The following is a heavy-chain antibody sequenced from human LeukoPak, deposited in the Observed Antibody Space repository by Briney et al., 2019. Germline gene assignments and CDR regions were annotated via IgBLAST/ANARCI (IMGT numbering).Heavy chain of an antibody. CDR2: INPNSGGT. Sequence: ASVKVSCKASGYTFTGYYMHWVRQAPGQGLEWMGWINPNSGGTNYAQKFQGRVTMTRDTSISTAYMELSRLRSDDTAVYYCAREPLTFGGVIVPLGHFDYWGQETLVTVSS. V-gene: IGHV1-2*02. J-gene: IGHJ4*02. D-gene: IGHD3-16*02. CDR1: GYTFTGYY. CDR3: AREPLTFGGVIVPLGHFDY.